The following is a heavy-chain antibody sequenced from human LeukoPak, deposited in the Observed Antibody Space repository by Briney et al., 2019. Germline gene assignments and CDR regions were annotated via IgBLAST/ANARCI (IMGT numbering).Heavy chain of an antibody. D-gene: IGHD2-2*01. J-gene: IGHJ4*02. CDR2: ICGNCGTA. Sequence: PGGSLRLSCAASGFTFNNYAMNWARQAPGKGLEWVSSICGNCGTAYYVDSVKGRFTISRDNSKNTLYLQMNSLRAEDTAVYYCAKHYCSDASCSVFSFDSWGQGTLVTVSS. CDR3: AKHYCSDASCSVFSFDS. V-gene: IGHV3-23*01. CDR1: GFTFNNYA.